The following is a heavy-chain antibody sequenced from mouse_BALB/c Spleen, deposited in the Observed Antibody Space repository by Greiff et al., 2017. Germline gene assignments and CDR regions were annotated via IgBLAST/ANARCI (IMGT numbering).Heavy chain of an antibody. J-gene: IGHJ1*01. D-gene: IGHD6-1*01. CDR3: ANPASRGYFDV. CDR2: INPYNDGT. Sequence: VQLQQSGPELVKPGASVKMSCKASGYTFTSYVMHWVKQKPGQGLEWIGYINPYNDGTKYNEKFKGKATLTSDKSSSTAYMKLSSLTSEDSAVYYSANPASRGYFDVWGAGTTVTVSS. CDR1: GYTFTSYV. V-gene: IGHV1-14*01.